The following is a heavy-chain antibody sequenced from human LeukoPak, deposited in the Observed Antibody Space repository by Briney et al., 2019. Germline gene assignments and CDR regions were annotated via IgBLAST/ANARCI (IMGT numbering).Heavy chain of an antibody. Sequence: SETLSLTCTVSGYSISSGFYWGWIRPPPGKGLEWIGSIYHSGSTYYNPSLKSRVTISVDTSKNQFSLKLSSVSAADTAVYYCARVKSWGILTGYYSYMDVWGKGTTVTVSS. J-gene: IGHJ6*03. D-gene: IGHD3-9*01. CDR2: IYHSGST. V-gene: IGHV4-38-2*02. CDR3: ARVKSWGILTGYYSYMDV. CDR1: GYSISSGFY.